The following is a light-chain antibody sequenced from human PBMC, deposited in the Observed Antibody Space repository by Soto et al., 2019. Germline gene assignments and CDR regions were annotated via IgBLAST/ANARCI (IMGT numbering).Light chain of an antibody. V-gene: IGKV1-12*01. Sequence: DIQMTQSPSSVSASVGDKVTITCRASQGISSWLAWYQQKPGKAPNLLIYGASNLQSGVQSRFSGSGSGTDFTLTISGLQPEDFAIYYCLQANSCPLTFGGGTKVEIK. J-gene: IGKJ4*02. CDR1: QGISSW. CDR3: LQANSCPLT. CDR2: GAS.